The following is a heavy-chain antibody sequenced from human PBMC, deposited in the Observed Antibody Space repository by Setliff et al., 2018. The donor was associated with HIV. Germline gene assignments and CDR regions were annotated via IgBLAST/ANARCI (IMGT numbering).Heavy chain of an antibody. Sequence: PSETLSLTCIVSGVSTISSSSSYYWGWIRQPPGKGLEWIGYISHSGITYYNPSLKSRVTISVDTSKNQFSLKLTSVTAADTAVYYCARDTNSGKGRFDYWGQGTLVTVSS. CDR1: GVSTISSSSSYY. D-gene: IGHD6-19*01. CDR3: ARDTNSGKGRFDY. J-gene: IGHJ4*02. CDR2: ISHSGIT. V-gene: IGHV4-39*02.